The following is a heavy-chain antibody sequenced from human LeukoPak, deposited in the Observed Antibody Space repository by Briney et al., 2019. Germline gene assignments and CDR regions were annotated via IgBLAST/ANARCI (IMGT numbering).Heavy chain of an antibody. J-gene: IGHJ6*04. Sequence: GGSLRLSCAASGFTFSSFWMSWVRQAPGKGLEGVAYIKQDGSEKSYVDSVRGRFAISRDNAENSLYLQINSLRAEDTAVYYCARGHYGMDVWGKGTTVTVSS. V-gene: IGHV3-7*03. CDR1: GFTFSSFW. CDR3: ARGHYGMDV. CDR2: IKQDGSEK.